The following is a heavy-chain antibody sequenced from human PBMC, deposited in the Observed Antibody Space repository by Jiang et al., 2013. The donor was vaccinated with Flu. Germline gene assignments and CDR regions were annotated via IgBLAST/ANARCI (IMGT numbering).Heavy chain of an antibody. CDR3: ARGYPPIAAAELDY. Sequence: SELKKPGASVKVSCRASGYTFTTYGINWVRQAPGQGLEWMGWINTNTGNPTYAQGFTGRFVFSLDTSVSTAYLQISSLKAEDTAVYYCARGYPPIAAAELDYWGQGTLVTVSS. CDR2: INTNTGNP. CDR1: GYTFTTYG. J-gene: IGHJ4*02. V-gene: IGHV7-4-1*02. D-gene: IGHD6-13*01.